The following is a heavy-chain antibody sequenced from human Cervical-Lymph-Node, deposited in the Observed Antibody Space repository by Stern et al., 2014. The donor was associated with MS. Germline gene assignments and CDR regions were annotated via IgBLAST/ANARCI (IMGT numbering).Heavy chain of an antibody. D-gene: IGHD1-1*01. CDR3: ARDTSSPERSDW. J-gene: IGHJ4*02. CDR2: ITNVGST. CDR1: GFTVSRDY. V-gene: IGHV3-53*01. Sequence: EVQLVESGGGVIQPGGSLRLSCTASGFTVSRDYMTWVRQAPAKGLEWVSLITNVGSTFYTDSVKGRFTISRDDSKNTVYLHMTSLRAEDTAMYYCARDTSSPERSDWWGQGTLVTVSS.